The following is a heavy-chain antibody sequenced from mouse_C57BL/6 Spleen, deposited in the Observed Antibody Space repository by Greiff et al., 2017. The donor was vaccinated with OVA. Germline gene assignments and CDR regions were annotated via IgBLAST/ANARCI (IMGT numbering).Heavy chain of an antibody. CDR1: GFNIKDDY. D-gene: IGHD4-1*01. Sequence: EVQLVESGAELVRPGASVKLSCTASGFNIKDDYMHWVKQRPEQGLEWIGWIDPENGDTEYASKFQGKATITADTSSNTAYLQLSSLTSEDTAVYYCTTGGNWGYWGQGTTLTVSS. CDR3: TTGGNWGY. J-gene: IGHJ2*01. CDR2: IDPENGDT. V-gene: IGHV14-4*01.